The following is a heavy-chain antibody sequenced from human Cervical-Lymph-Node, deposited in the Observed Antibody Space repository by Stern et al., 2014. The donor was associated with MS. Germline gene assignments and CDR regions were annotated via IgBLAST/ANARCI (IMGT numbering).Heavy chain of an antibody. V-gene: IGHV1-3*01. J-gene: IGHJ4*02. D-gene: IGHD3-10*01. CDR2: IHPGNGDA. CDR1: GYTFTNYA. CDR3: AVISYFDY. Sequence: VQLVESGAEVKKPGASVKVSCKASGYTFTNYALHWVRQAPGQRPEWMGWIHPGNGDAKYSQNFQDRVTITSDTSANTVYMELRSLRVEDTAMYYCAVISYFDYWGQGTLVTVSS.